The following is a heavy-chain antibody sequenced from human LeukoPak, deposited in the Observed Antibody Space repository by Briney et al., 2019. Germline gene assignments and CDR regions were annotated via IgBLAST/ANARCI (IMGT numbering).Heavy chain of an antibody. CDR3: ARDLHYYVAMDV. CDR2: IGSDNKP. D-gene: IGHD3-10*02. V-gene: IGHV3-23*01. J-gene: IGHJ6*02. CDR1: GFTFSAYA. Sequence: GGSLRLSCEASGFTFSAYAMTWVRQAPGKGLEWVSSIGSDNKPHYSASVKGRFAISRDNSKSMLFLQLNSLRAEDTALYYCARDLHYYVAMDVCGQGNTVTVSS.